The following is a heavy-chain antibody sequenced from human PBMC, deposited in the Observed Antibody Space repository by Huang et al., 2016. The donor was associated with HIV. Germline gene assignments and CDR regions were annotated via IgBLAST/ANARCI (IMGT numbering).Heavy chain of an antibody. V-gene: IGHV1-69*13. J-gene: IGHJ6*03. CDR1: GGTFSSFA. CDR2: IISIFRVT. Sequence: QVQLVQSGAELKKPGSSVRVSCKASGGTFSSFAISWLRQAPGHRLEWMGGIISIFRVTNYAEKFQDRVTITADEATSTAYMELSSLRPEDTATYYCAGGGANLYYYYHLDVWGKGTTVTVSS. CDR3: AGGGANLYYYYHLDV. D-gene: IGHD2-15*01.